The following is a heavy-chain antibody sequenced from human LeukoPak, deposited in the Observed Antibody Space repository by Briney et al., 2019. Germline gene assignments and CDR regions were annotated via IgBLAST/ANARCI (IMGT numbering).Heavy chain of an antibody. CDR3: ARVAPAGTHPDY. D-gene: IGHD6-13*01. V-gene: IGHV3-11*04. CDR2: ISSSGSTI. CDR1: GFTFSNYY. Sequence: PGGSLRLSCAASGFTFSNYYMSRIRQAPGKGLEWVSYISSSGSTIYYADSVKGRFTISRDNAKNSLYLQMNSLRAEDTAVYYCARVAPAGTHPDYWGQGTLVTVSS. J-gene: IGHJ4*02.